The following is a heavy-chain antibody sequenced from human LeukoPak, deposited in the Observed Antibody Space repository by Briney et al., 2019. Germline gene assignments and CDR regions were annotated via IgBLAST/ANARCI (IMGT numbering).Heavy chain of an antibody. CDR2: IYYSGST. CDR3: ARKSSGYDDY. Sequence: PSETLSLTCTVSGGSISSSSYYWGWIRQPPGKGLEWIGSIYYSGSTYYNPSLKSRVTISVDTSKNQFSLKLSSVTAADTAVYYCARKSSGYDDYWGQGTLVTVSS. CDR1: GGSISSSSYY. V-gene: IGHV4-39*01. D-gene: IGHD3-22*01. J-gene: IGHJ4*02.